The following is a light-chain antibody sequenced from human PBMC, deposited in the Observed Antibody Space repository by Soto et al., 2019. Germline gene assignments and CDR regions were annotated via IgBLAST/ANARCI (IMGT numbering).Light chain of an antibody. Sequence: QPVLTQSPSASASLGASVKLTCTLSSGHSSYAIAWHQQQPEKGTRYLMKLNSDGRHSKGDGIPDRFSGSSSGAERYLASASLQSEDEADYYCQTWGTGIRVFCGGTKLTVL. V-gene: IGLV4-69*01. J-gene: IGLJ3*02. CDR3: QTWGTGIRV. CDR1: SGHSSYA. CDR2: LNSDGRH.